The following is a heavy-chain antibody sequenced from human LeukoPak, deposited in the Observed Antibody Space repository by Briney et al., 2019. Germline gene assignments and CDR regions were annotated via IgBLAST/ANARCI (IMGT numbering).Heavy chain of an antibody. Sequence: PGGSLRLSCAASGFTFSSYAMHWVRQAPGKGLEWVAVISYDGSNKYYADSVKGRFTISRDNSKNTLYLQMNSLRAEDTAVYNCARANPVLMVSKYFQHWGQGTLVTVSS. D-gene: IGHD2-8*01. CDR3: ARANPVLMVSKYFQH. V-gene: IGHV3-30*04. CDR2: ISYDGSNK. CDR1: GFTFSSYA. J-gene: IGHJ1*01.